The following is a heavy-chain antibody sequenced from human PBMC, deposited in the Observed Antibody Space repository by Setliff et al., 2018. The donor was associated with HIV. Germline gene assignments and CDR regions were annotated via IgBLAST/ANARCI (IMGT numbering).Heavy chain of an antibody. CDR1: GFTFSSYG. Sequence: GGSLRLSCAASGFTFSSYGMHWVRQAPGKGLEWVAVIWYDGSNKYYADSVKGRFTISRDNSKNTLYLKMNSLKAEETAVYYCARRAYCSSTTCFDFWGQGTLVTVSS. J-gene: IGHJ4*02. D-gene: IGHD2-2*01. CDR2: IWYDGSNK. V-gene: IGHV3-30*19. CDR3: ARRAYCSSTTCFDF.